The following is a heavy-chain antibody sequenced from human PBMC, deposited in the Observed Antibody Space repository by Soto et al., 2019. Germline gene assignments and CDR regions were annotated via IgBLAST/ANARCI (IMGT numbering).Heavy chain of an antibody. Sequence: QVQLVQSGAEVKKPGASVKVSCKASGYTFTGYYMHWVRQAPGQGLEWMGWINPNSGGTNYAQKFQGRVTMTRDTSSSTSDMELSRLRSDDTAVYDCARAVVVVAADNCDYWGQGTLVTVSS. CDR2: INPNSGGT. V-gene: IGHV1-2*02. J-gene: IGHJ4*02. CDR3: ARAVVVVAADNCDY. CDR1: GYTFTGYY. D-gene: IGHD2-15*01.